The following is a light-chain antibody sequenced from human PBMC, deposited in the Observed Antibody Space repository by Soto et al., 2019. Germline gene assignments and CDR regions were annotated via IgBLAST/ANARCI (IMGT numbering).Light chain of an antibody. CDR1: SSDVGAYKY. CDR2: EVT. Sequence: QSALTQPPSASGSPGQSVTISCTGTSSDVGAYKYVSWYHQYPGKAPKLMIYEVTKRPSGVPDRFSGSKSGNTASLTVSGVQAEDEADYYCTSYVGNDIWVFGGGTKLTVL. CDR3: TSYVGNDIWV. J-gene: IGLJ3*02. V-gene: IGLV2-8*01.